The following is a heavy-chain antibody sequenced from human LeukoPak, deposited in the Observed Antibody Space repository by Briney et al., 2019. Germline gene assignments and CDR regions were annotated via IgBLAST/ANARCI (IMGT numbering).Heavy chain of an antibody. D-gene: IGHD2-15*01. J-gene: IGHJ3*02. CDR3: ARDCSGGSCYGAFDI. Sequence: SETLSLTCAVYGGSFSGYYWSWIRQPPGKGLEWIGEINHSGSTNYNPSLKSRVTISVDTSKNQFSLKLSSVTAADTAVYYCARDCSGGSCYGAFDIWGQGTMVTVSS. V-gene: IGHV4-34*01. CDR1: GGSFSGYY. CDR2: INHSGST.